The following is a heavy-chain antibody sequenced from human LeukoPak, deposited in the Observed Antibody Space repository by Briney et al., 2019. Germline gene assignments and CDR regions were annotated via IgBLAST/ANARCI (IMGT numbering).Heavy chain of an antibody. Sequence: GGSLRLSCAASGFTFSSYEMNWVRQAPGKGLEWVSYISSSGSTIYYADSVKGRFTISRDNAKNSLYLQMNSLRAEDTAVYYCVGEVAYCGGDCFYDAFDIWGQGTMVTVSS. J-gene: IGHJ3*02. CDR2: ISSSGSTI. CDR3: VGEVAYCGGDCFYDAFDI. V-gene: IGHV3-48*03. CDR1: GFTFSSYE. D-gene: IGHD2-21*02.